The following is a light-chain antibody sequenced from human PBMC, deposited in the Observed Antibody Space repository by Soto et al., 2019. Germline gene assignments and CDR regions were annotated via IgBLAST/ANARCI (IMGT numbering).Light chain of an antibody. J-gene: IGKJ1*01. V-gene: IGKV1-27*01. CDR2: AAS. CDR3: QNYNGAPRT. CDR1: QGISTY. Sequence: DILMTQSPSSLSASVGDRVTITCRASQGISTYLVWYQQKPGTVPKLLIFAASTLQSGVPSRFSGSGSGTDFTLTINSLQPEDVATYYCQNYNGAPRTFGQGTKVDIK.